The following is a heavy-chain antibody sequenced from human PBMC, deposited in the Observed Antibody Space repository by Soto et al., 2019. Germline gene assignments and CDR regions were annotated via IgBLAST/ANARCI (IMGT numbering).Heavy chain of an antibody. Sequence: GGALRLSCAASGFTFSIYAMSWVRQAPGKGLEWVSAISGSGGSTYYADSVKGRFTISRDNSKNTLYLQMNSLRAEDTAVYYCAKQWHYDSSGPDYWGQGTLVTVSS. CDR1: GFTFSIYA. J-gene: IGHJ4*02. V-gene: IGHV3-23*01. CDR2: ISGSGGST. D-gene: IGHD3-22*01. CDR3: AKQWHYDSSGPDY.